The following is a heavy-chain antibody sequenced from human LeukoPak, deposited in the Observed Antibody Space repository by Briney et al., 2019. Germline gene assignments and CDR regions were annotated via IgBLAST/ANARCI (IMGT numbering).Heavy chain of an antibody. CDR1: GDTVTGFS. D-gene: IGHD5-18*01. J-gene: IGHJ4*02. Sequence: ASVKVSCKVSGDTVTGFSIHWVRQAPGHGLEWMGGFDPEDGARIFAQKFQGRVTMTEDTSTDTAYMDLSSLRSEDTAVYYCATGYTYSLYWGQGTLVTVSS. CDR2: FDPEDGAR. CDR3: ATGYTYSLY. V-gene: IGHV1-24*01.